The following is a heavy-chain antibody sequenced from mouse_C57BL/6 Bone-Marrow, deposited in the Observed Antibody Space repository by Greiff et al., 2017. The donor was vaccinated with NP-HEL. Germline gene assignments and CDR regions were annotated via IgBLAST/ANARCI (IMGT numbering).Heavy chain of an antibody. D-gene: IGHD5-5*01. CDR2: ISSGGSYT. CDR1: GFTFSSYG. Sequence: VQLKESGGDLVKPGGSLKLSCAASGFTFSSYGMSWVRQTPDKRLEWVATISSGGSYTYYPDSVKGRFTISRDNAKNTLYLQMSSLKSEDTAMYYCARRTTFYWYFDVWGTGTTVTVSS. V-gene: IGHV5-6*01. J-gene: IGHJ1*03. CDR3: ARRTTFYWYFDV.